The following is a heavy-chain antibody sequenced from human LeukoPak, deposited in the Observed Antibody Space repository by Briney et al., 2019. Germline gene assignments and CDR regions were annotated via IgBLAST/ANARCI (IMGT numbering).Heavy chain of an antibody. CDR1: GFTFSSYW. J-gene: IGHJ4*02. CDR2: IKQDGSEK. CDR3: ATESAYCGGDCYGY. D-gene: IGHD2-21*01. Sequence: SGGSLRLSCAASGFTFSSYWMSWVRRAPGKGLEWVANIKQDGSEKYYVDSVKGRFTISRDNAKNSLYLQMNSLRAEDTAVYYCATESAYCGGDCYGYWGQGTLVTVSS. V-gene: IGHV3-7*01.